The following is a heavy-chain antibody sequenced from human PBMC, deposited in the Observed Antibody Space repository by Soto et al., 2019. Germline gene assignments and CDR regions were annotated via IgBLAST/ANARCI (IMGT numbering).Heavy chain of an antibody. D-gene: IGHD2-15*01. CDR2: IYYSGST. Sequence: QLHLQESGPRLVKPSETLSLTCTVSGGSIRSVTTYWGWIRQSPGKGLEWVASIYYSGSTYYNPSLKNRVSISIDTSRKQFALNLTSVTAADTALYFCATSPLGYCTGGSCYEMQKFDFWGQGILVTVSS. V-gene: IGHV4-39*01. CDR3: ATSPLGYCTGGSCYEMQKFDF. J-gene: IGHJ4*02. CDR1: GGSIRSVTTY.